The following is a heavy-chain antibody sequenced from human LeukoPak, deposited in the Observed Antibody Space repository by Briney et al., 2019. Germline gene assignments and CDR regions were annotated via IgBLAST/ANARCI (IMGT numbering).Heavy chain of an antibody. CDR2: ISGSGGST. J-gene: IGHJ5*02. V-gene: IGHV3-23*01. D-gene: IGHD6-13*01. CDR1: GFTFSSYA. Sequence: GGSLRLSCAASGFTFSSYAMSWVRQAPGKGLEWVSAISGSGGSTYYADSVKGRFTISRDNSKNTQYLQMNSLRAEDTAVYYCARDRIARDWFDPWGQGTLVTVSS. CDR3: ARDRIARDWFDP.